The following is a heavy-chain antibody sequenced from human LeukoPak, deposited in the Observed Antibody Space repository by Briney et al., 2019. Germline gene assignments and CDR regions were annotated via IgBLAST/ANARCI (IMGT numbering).Heavy chain of an antibody. V-gene: IGHV3-21*01. CDR3: ARDSGSGSWPTYYFDY. D-gene: IGHD3-10*01. CDR1: GFTFSSYS. Sequence: GGSLGLSCAASGFTFSSYSMNWVRQAPGKGLEWVSSISSSSSYIYYADSVKGRFTISRDNAKNSLYLQMNSLRAEDTAVYYCARDSGSGSWPTYYFDYWGQGTLVTVSS. J-gene: IGHJ4*02. CDR2: ISSSSSYI.